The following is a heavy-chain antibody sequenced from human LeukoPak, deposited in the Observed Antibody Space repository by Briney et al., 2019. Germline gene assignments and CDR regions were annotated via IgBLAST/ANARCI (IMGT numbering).Heavy chain of an antibody. CDR2: TSSSGSTI. V-gene: IGHV3-48*03. CDR3: ARPTADMDV. J-gene: IGHJ6*03. CDR1: GFTFSSYE. Sequence: PGGSLRLSCAASGFTFSSYEMNWVRQAPGKGLEWVSYTSSSGSTIYYADSVKGRFTISRDNAKNSLYLQMNSLRAEDTAVYYCARPTADMDVWGKGTTVTISS.